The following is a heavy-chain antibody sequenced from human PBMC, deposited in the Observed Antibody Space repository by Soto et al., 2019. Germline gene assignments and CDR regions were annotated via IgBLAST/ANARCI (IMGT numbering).Heavy chain of an antibody. V-gene: IGHV4-39*01. D-gene: IGHD3-9*01. J-gene: IGHJ4*02. Sequence: QLQLHESGPGLVKPSETLSLTCAVSGDSMSSSDYYWGWIRQPPVKGLEWFCSIYYSGRTYYNPSLKRRVVISSETSKSQFSLKLKSVTAADTSIYNCARLTVNIRTFDGGIQTHCFGYWGQGAPVTVSS. CDR3: ARLTVNIRTFDGGIQTHCFGY. CDR2: IYYSGRT. CDR1: GDSMSSSDYY.